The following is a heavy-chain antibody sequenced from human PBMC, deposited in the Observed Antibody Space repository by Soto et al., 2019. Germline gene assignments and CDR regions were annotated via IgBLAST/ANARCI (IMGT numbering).Heavy chain of an antibody. CDR1: RGAFTSYA. D-gene: IGHD3-3*01. CDR2: IIAIRGLT. J-gene: IGHJ6*02. CDR3: ARDPGPQFGVVISYGMDV. V-gene: IGHV1-69*01. Sequence: QVQLVQSGAEVKKPGSSVRVSCKASRGAFTSYAISWVRQAPGQGLEWMGGIIAIRGLTNYAQKFQGRVTITADESTSTAYMELSSLRSEDTAVYYCARDPGPQFGVVISYGMDVWGQGTTVTVSS.